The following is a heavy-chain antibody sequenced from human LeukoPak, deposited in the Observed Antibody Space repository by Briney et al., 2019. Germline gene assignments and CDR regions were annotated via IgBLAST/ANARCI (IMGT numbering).Heavy chain of an antibody. CDR2: IRYDGNNK. Sequence: QPGGSLRLSCAASGFTFSSYGMHWVRQAPGKGLEWVAFIRYDGNNKYYADSVKGRFTISRDNSKNTLYLQMNSLRTEDTAVYYCAKDYSGDYCFDYWGQGTLVTVSS. CDR3: AKDYSGDYCFDY. D-gene: IGHD2-21*02. V-gene: IGHV3-30*02. J-gene: IGHJ4*02. CDR1: GFTFSSYG.